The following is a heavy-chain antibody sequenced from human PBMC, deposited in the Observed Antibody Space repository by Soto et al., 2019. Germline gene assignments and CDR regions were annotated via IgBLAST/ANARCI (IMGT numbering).Heavy chain of an antibody. V-gene: IGHV3-30-3*01. Sequence: GALRLSCAASGFTFSSYAMHWVRQAPGKGLEWVAVISYDGSNKYYADSVKGRFTISRDNSKNTLYLQMNSLRAEDTAVYYCAREVDAYDSSGYYHTPPYFDYWGQGTLVTVSS. CDR1: GFTFSSYA. D-gene: IGHD3-22*01. J-gene: IGHJ4*02. CDR3: AREVDAYDSSGYYHTPPYFDY. CDR2: ISYDGSNK.